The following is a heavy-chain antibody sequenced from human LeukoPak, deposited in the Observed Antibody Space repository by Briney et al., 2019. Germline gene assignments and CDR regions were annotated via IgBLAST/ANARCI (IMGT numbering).Heavy chain of an antibody. CDR1: GFTIGNRW. J-gene: IGHJ4*02. CDR3: ARGHVFGPIQHWDY. D-gene: IGHD3-16*01. V-gene: IGHV3-74*01. Sequence: QPGGSLRLSCTASGFTIGNRWMHWVRQAPGRGLVWVARIFGDATGASYADSVKGRFSISRDNAKNTLYLEINNLRVEDTAVYYCARGHVFGPIQHWDYWGQGTLAIVSS. CDR2: IFGDATGA.